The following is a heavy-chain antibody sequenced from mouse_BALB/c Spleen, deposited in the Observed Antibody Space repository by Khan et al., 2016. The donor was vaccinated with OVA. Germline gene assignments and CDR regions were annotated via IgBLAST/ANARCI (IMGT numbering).Heavy chain of an antibody. CDR2: ISYSGST. V-gene: IGHV3-2*02. CDR1: GYSIISGYG. Sequence: VQLKESGPGLVKPSQSLSLTCTVTGYSIISGYGWNWIRQFPGNKLEWMGYISYSGSTNYNPSLKSRISITRDTSKNQFFLQLNSVTTEDTATSYCARTARIKYWGQGTTLTVSS. D-gene: IGHD1-2*01. J-gene: IGHJ2*01. CDR3: ARTARIKY.